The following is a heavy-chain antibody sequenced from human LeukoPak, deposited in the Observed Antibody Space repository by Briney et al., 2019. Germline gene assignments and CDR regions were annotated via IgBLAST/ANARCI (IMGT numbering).Heavy chain of an antibody. V-gene: IGHV3-15*01. D-gene: IGHD6-6*01. J-gene: IGHJ4*02. Sequence: GGSLRLSCAASGFTFSNAWMSWVRQAPGKGLEWVGRIKSKTDGGTTDYAAPVKGRFTISRDDSKNTLYLQTNSLKTEDTAVYYCTTDRGAARLDYWGQGTLVTVSS. CDR2: IKSKTDGGTT. CDR3: TTDRGAARLDY. CDR1: GFTFSNAW.